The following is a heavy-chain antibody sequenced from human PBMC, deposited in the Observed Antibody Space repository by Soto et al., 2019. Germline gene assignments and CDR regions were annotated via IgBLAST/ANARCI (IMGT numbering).Heavy chain of an antibody. CDR1: GYTFNTYD. D-gene: IGHD3-22*01. CDR2: MSPESGST. J-gene: IGHJ6*02. CDR3: ARSGGSGYYSAHYYGMDV. Sequence: GASVKVSCKASGYTFNTYDINWVRQATGQGLEWMGWMSPESGSTGFAQSFQGRITLTRNTSLNTVYMEVSSLTNEDTAVYFCARSGGSGYYSAHYYGMDVWGPGTTVTVS. V-gene: IGHV1-8*01.